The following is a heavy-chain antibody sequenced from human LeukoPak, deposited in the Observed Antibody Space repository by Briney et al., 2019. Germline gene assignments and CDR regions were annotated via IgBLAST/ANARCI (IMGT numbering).Heavy chain of an antibody. CDR2: IYYNGSS. V-gene: IGHV4-39*01. CDR1: GGSISISSYY. Sequence: KPSETLSLTCTVSGGSISISSYYWGWIRQPPGKGLEWIASIYYNGSSFYNPSLKSRATISVDTSKNQFSLKLSSVTAADTAVYYCARGLAEYYDFWSDQNLNWFDPWGQGTLVTVSS. D-gene: IGHD3-3*01. CDR3: ARGLAEYYDFWSDQNLNWFDP. J-gene: IGHJ5*02.